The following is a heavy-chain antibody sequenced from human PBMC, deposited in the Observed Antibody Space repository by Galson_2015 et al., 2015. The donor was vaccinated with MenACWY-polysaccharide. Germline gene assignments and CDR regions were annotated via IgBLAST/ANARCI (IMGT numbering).Heavy chain of an antibody. CDR3: ARVRYSTGKYQFDY. CDR1: GFPFSNYA. D-gene: IGHD2-2*01. Sequence: SLRLSCAASGFPFSNYAMSWVRQAPGKGLEWVSTIGGRGSNTHYADSVKGRFTISRDNSKNTLSLQMNSLRAEDTAVYYCARVRYSTGKYQFDYWGQGTLVAVSS. J-gene: IGHJ4*02. CDR2: IGGRGSNT. V-gene: IGHV3-23*01.